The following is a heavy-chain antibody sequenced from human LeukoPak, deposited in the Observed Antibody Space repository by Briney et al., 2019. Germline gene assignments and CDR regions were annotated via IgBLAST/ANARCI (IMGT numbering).Heavy chain of an antibody. J-gene: IGHJ5*02. CDR3: ARDPSSSWPHNWFGP. V-gene: IGHV1-46*01. D-gene: IGHD6-13*01. Sequence: VASVKVSCKASGYTFTSYYMHWVRQAPGQGLEWMGIINPSGGSTSYAQKFQGRVTMTRDTSTSTVYMELSSLRSEDTAVYYCARDPSSSWPHNWFGPWGQGTLVTVSS. CDR2: INPSGGST. CDR1: GYTFTSYY.